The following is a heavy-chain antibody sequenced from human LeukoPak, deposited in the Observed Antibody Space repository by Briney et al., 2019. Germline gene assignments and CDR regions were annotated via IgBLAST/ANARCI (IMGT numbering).Heavy chain of an antibody. Sequence: GGSLRLSCAASGFTFSSYTMNWVRQAPGKGLEWVSSISSSSYYIYYADSVKGRFTISRDNAKTSLYLQVNNLRAEDTAVYYCARDSKSNVDTTMVGWFDPWGQGTLVTVSS. CDR2: ISSSSYYI. CDR3: ARDSKSNVDTTMVGWFDP. J-gene: IGHJ5*02. V-gene: IGHV3-21*01. D-gene: IGHD5-18*01. CDR1: GFTFSSYT.